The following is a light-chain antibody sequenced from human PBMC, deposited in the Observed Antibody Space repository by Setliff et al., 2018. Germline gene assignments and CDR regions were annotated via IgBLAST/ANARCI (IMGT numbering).Light chain of an antibody. V-gene: IGLV2-14*03. CDR1: SDDIGNFNY. CDR2: DVS. J-gene: IGLJ1*01. CDR3: CSYADTYISV. Sequence: SVLIQPASVSGSPGQSITISCTGTSDDIGNFNYVSWYQQQRGKAPKLIISDVSDRPSGVSLRFSGSKSGNTASLTISGLQAEDEADYSCCSYADTYISVFGTGTKVTVL.